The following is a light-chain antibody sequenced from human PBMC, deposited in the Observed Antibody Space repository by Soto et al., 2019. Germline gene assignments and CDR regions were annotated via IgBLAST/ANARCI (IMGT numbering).Light chain of an antibody. CDR3: HQYYDTAWA. J-gene: IGKJ1*01. CDR1: QSISDSSHNKNK. Sequence: DIVMTQSPDSLAVSLGERATINCKSSQSISDSSHNKNKLAWYQQKPGQPPKLLISWASIRESGVPDRFSGSGSGTDFTLTISSLQAEDVAVYFCHQYYDTAWAFGQGTKVEIK. CDR2: WAS. V-gene: IGKV4-1*01.